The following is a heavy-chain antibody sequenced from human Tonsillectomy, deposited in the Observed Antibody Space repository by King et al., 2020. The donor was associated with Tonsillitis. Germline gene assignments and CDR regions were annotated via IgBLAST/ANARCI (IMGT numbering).Heavy chain of an antibody. CDR2: IYYTGNT. CDR1: GGPVGTGGYS. J-gene: IGHJ4*02. D-gene: IGHD3-22*01. V-gene: IGHV4-30-4*07. CDR3: ARGSSGYGTLDY. Sequence: QLQESGPGLVKPSQTLSLTCAVSGGPVGTGGYSWSWIRQSPGKGLEWIGYIYYTGNTHYNPSLKSRLIISVDTSKNQFSLNLSSVTAADTAVYYCARGSSGYGTLDYWGQGTLVTVSS.